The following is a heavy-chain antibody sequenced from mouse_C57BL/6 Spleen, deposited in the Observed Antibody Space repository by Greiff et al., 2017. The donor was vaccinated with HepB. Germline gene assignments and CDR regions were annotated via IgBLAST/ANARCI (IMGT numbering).Heavy chain of an antibody. D-gene: IGHD1-1*01. J-gene: IGHJ1*03. Sequence: QVQLQQSGAELVKPGASVKISCKASGYAFSSYWMNWVKQRPGKGLEWIGQIYPGDGDTNYNGKFKGKATLTADKSSSTAYMQLSSLTSEDSAVYFCAREGLITTVVDWYFDVWGTGTTVTVSS. V-gene: IGHV1-80*01. CDR3: AREGLITTVVDWYFDV. CDR1: GYAFSSYW. CDR2: IYPGDGDT.